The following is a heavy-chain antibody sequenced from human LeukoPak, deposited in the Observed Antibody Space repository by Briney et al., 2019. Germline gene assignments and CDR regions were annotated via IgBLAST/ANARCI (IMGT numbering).Heavy chain of an antibody. J-gene: IGHJ1*01. CDR2: ISYIGST. CDR1: DDSFSSHY. Sequence: PSETLSLTCAVSDDSFSSHYWTWIRQPPGKGLEWIGYISYIGSTNYNPSLKSRVTISIDTSKNQFSLKLSAVTAADTAVYYCARDGDHQYDSSVVYLQHWGQGTRVTVSS. CDR3: ARDGDHQYDSSVVYLQH. D-gene: IGHD3-22*01. V-gene: IGHV4-59*11.